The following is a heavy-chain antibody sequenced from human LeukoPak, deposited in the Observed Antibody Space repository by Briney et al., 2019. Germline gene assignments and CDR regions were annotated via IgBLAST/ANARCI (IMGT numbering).Heavy chain of an antibody. Sequence: GGSLRLSCAASGFXVSGNYISWVRQAPGKGLEWVSIIYPGDSTYYADSVKGRFTISRNNSKNTLDLQMNSLRAEDTAVYFCARPTSGQSFDIWGQGTMVTVSS. CDR2: IYPGDST. J-gene: IGHJ3*02. D-gene: IGHD6-19*01. CDR3: ARPTSGQSFDI. V-gene: IGHV3-53*01. CDR1: GFXVSGNY.